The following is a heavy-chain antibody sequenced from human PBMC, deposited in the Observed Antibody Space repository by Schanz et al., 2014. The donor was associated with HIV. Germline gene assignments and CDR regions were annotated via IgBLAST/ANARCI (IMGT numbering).Heavy chain of an antibody. Sequence: QVQLVQSGSEVKKPGSSVKVSCKASGYSFTDYFIHWVRQAPGQGLQWMGWVKPNDGATYYAQKFKGRVAMTRDTSISTAFMELSSLRSDDTAVYYCARDTNFVLDVWGQGTTVTVSS. D-gene: IGHD2-8*01. J-gene: IGHJ6*02. V-gene: IGHV1-2*02. CDR3: ARDTNFVLDV. CDR2: VKPNDGAT. CDR1: GYSFTDYF.